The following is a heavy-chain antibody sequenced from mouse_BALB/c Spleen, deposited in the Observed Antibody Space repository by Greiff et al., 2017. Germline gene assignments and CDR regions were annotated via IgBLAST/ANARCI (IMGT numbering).Heavy chain of an antibody. D-gene: IGHD1-1*01. V-gene: IGHV1S132*01. CDR3: ARLTTEAWFAY. J-gene: IGHJ3*01. CDR2: IFPGTGTT. Sequence: VQLQQSGAELVKPGASVKLSCKTSGYTFTSYWIQWVKQRPGQGLGWIGEIFPGTGTTYYNEKFKDKATLTADTSSSTAYMQLSSLTSEDSAVYFCARLTTEAWFAYWGQGTLVTVSA. CDR1: GYTFTSYW.